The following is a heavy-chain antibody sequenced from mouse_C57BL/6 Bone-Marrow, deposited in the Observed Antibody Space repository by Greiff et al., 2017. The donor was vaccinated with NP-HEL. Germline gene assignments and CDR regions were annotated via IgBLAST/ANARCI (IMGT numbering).Heavy chain of an antibody. CDR3: ARGGYTYFDV. CDR1: GYTFTSYW. J-gene: IGHJ1*03. Sequence: QVQLQQSGAELVKPGASVKLSCKASGYTFTSYWMQWVKQRPGQGLEWIGEIDPSDSYTNYNQKFKGKATLTVDTSSSTAYMQLSSLTSEDSAVYYCARGGYTYFDVWGTGTTVTVSS. V-gene: IGHV1-50*01. CDR2: IDPSDSYT.